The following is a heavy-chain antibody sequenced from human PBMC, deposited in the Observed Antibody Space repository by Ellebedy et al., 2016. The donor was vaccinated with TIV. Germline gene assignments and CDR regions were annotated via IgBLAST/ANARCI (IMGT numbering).Heavy chain of an antibody. D-gene: IGHD5-12*01. J-gene: IGHJ4*02. Sequence: MPSETLSLTCTVSVDSISSYYWSWMRQPPGKGLEWLGCMYCGGSTKYNPSLKSRVPISIDPSKNQFSLKLSSVTAADTAVYYCAGDIVTTGIGALDYWGQGTLVTVSS. CDR3: AGDIVTTGIGALDY. V-gene: IGHV4-59*01. CDR1: VDSISSYY. CDR2: MYCGGST.